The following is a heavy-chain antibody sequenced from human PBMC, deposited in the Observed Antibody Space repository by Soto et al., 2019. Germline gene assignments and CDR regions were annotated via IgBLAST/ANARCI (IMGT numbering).Heavy chain of an antibody. V-gene: IGHV1-18*01. CDR2: ISAYNGNT. Sequence: ASVKVSCKASGYTFTSYGISWVRQAPGQGLEWMGWISAYNGNTNYAQKPQGRVTMTTDTSTSTAYMELRSLRSDDTAVYYCARVGYSNYEVDYYYGMDVWGQGTTVTVSS. CDR3: ARVGYSNYEVDYYYGMDV. D-gene: IGHD4-4*01. J-gene: IGHJ6*02. CDR1: GYTFTSYG.